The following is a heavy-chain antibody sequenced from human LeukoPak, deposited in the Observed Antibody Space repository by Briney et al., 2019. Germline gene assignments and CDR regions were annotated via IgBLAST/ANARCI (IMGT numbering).Heavy chain of an antibody. J-gene: IGHJ6*04. CDR2: IKRDGSEK. Sequence: GGSLRLSCAASGLTFSTYWMTWVRQAPGKGLEWVANIKRDGSEKNYVDSVKGRFTISRDNAKNSLYLQMNSLRVEDTAVYYCAGGIAMVRGGDVWGKGTTVTVSS. CDR3: AGGIAMVRGGDV. D-gene: IGHD3-10*01. CDR1: GLTFSTYW. V-gene: IGHV3-7*01.